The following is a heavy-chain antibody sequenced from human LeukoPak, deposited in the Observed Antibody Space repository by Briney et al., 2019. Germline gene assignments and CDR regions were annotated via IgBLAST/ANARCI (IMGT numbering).Heavy chain of an antibody. CDR2: ISYDGSNK. CDR3: ARDRYYYGSGSQN. D-gene: IGHD3-10*01. J-gene: IGHJ4*02. V-gene: IGHV3-30-3*01. Sequence: GGSLRLSCAASGFTFSSYAMHWVRQAPGKGLEWVAVISYDGSNKYYTDSVKGRFTISRDNSKNTLYLQMNSLRAEDTAVYYCARDRYYYGSGSQNWGQRTLVTVSS. CDR1: GFTFSSYA.